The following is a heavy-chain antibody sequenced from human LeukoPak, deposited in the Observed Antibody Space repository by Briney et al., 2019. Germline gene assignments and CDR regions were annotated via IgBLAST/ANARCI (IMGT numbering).Heavy chain of an antibody. J-gene: IGHJ6*03. Sequence: PGGSLRLSCAAAGSTFSNYDRNWVRQAPGKGLEWVSLISTSSSYIHNADSVKGRFTISRDNAENSLYLQMNSLRAEDTAVYYCARAAIAAARIYYYMDVWGKGTTVTVSS. CDR1: GSTFSNYD. CDR3: ARAAIAAARIYYYMDV. CDR2: ISTSSSYI. V-gene: IGHV3-21*01. D-gene: IGHD6-13*01.